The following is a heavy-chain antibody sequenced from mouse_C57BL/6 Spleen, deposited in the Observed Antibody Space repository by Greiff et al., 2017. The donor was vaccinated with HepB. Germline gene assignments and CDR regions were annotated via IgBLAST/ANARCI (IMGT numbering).Heavy chain of an antibody. D-gene: IGHD2-2*01. CDR3: ARRAVTDYYAMDY. CDR1: GFTFSDYY. V-gene: IGHV5-12*01. J-gene: IGHJ4*01. Sequence: EVKLQESGGGLVQPGGSLKLSCAASGFTFSDYYMYWVRQTPEKRLEWVAYISNGGGSTYYPDTVKGRFTISRDNAKNTLYLQMSRLKSEDTAMYYCARRAVTDYYAMDYWGQGTSVTVSS. CDR2: ISNGGGST.